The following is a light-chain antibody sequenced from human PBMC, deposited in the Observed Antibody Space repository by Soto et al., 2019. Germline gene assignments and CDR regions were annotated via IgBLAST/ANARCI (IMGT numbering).Light chain of an antibody. V-gene: IGKV3-11*01. J-gene: IGKJ5*01. CDR3: QQRSNWPT. Sequence: EIVLTQSPATLSLSPGERATLSCRASQSVSSYLAWYQQKPGQAPRLLIYDASNSATGIPASFSGSGAGTDFTLTIRSLEPEDFAVYYCQQRSNWPTFGQGTRLEIK. CDR2: DAS. CDR1: QSVSSY.